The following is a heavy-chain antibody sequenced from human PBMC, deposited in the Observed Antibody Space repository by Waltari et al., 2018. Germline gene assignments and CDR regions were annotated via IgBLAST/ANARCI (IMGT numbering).Heavy chain of an antibody. CDR3: ARDGPLQIQSWYSFDY. CDR1: GFTFSYHA. Sequence: QVQLVESGGGVVHPGRSLRLSCEASGFTFSYHAMIWVRQAPGKGLEWVAGISYDGSDEYYADSVRGRFTISRDDSKDTVNLQMNSLRPEDTAVYYCARDGPLQIQSWYSFDYWGQGTLVTVSS. J-gene: IGHJ4*02. D-gene: IGHD5-18*01. CDR2: ISYDGSDE. V-gene: IGHV3-30*07.